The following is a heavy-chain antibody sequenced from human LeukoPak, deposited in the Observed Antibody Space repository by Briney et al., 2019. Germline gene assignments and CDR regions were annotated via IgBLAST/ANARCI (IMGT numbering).Heavy chain of an antibody. CDR2: IGWDDDK. V-gene: IGHV2-70*11. CDR3: ARTRLTDSSGYHTRGWFDP. J-gene: IGHJ5*02. CDR1: GFSLSTSGMG. D-gene: IGHD3-22*01. Sequence: SGPTLVNPTQTLTLTCTFSGFSLSTSGMGVSWIRQPPGKALEWLARIGWDDDKYYSTSLKTRLTISKDTSKNQVVLTMTNMDPVDTATYYCARTRLTDSSGYHTRGWFDPWGQGTLVTVSS.